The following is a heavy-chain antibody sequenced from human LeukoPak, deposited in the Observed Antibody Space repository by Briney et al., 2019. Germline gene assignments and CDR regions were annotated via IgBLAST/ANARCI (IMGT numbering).Heavy chain of an antibody. CDR1: GFTFSSYA. Sequence: GGSLRLSCAASGFTFSSYAMSWVRQAPGKGLEWVSAISGSGGSTYYADSVKGRFTISRDNSKNTLYLQMNSLRAEDTAVYYCAHDRVGAYREGDYLGRRTLVTVSS. J-gene: IGHJ4*02. D-gene: IGHD1-26*01. V-gene: IGHV3-23*01. CDR3: AHDRVGAYREGDY. CDR2: ISGSGGST.